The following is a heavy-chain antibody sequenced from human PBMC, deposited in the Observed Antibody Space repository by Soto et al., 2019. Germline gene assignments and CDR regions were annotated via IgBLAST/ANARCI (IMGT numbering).Heavy chain of an antibody. CDR1: GFTFSSYA. V-gene: IGHV3-30-3*01. Sequence: QVQLVESGGGVVQPGRSLRLSCAASGFTFSSYAMHWVRQAPVKGLEWVAVISYDGSNKYYADSVKGRFTISRDNSKNTLYLQMNSLRAEDTAVYYCARVNIYYYDSPALEPWGQGTMVTVSS. D-gene: IGHD3-22*01. J-gene: IGHJ3*01. CDR2: ISYDGSNK. CDR3: ARVNIYYYDSPALEP.